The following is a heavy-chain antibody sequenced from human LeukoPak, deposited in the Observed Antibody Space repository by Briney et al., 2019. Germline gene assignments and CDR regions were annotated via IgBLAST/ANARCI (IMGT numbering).Heavy chain of an antibody. J-gene: IGHJ4*02. CDR3: ARAAYGGNSGIDY. CDR1: GGSISSGSYY. Sequence: SETLSLTCTVSGGSISSGSYYWSWIRQPPGKGLEWIGYIYYSGSTNYNPSLKSRVTISVDTSKNQFSLKLSSVTAADTAVYYCARAAYGGNSGIDYWGQGTLVTVSS. D-gene: IGHD4-23*01. CDR2: IYYSGST. V-gene: IGHV4-61*01.